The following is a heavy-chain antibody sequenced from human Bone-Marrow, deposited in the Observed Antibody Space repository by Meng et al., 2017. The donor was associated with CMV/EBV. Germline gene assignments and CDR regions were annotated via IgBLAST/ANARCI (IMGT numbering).Heavy chain of an antibody. CDR1: GGIFTAYA. J-gene: IGHJ4*02. D-gene: IGHD6-13*01. Sequence: SVKVSCKASGGIFTAYAIHWVRQVPGQGLEWLGGIIPITGATNYAQKFQDRVTVTTDESTSTAYMELSRLRSDDTAVYYCAREEAGRAGGEYYFDYWVQGTLVTVSS. V-gene: IGHV1-69*05. CDR3: AREEAGRAGGEYYFDY. CDR2: IIPITGAT.